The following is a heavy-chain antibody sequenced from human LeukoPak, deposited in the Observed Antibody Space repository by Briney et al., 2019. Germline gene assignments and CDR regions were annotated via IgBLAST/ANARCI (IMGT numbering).Heavy chain of an antibody. CDR2: IYYTGIT. J-gene: IGHJ5*02. V-gene: IGHV4-59*08. CDR3: AGLHFAAAEEFGP. CDR1: GGSVSGFY. D-gene: IGHD6-25*01. Sequence: SETLSLTCTVSGGSVSGFYWSWIRQPPGKGLEWIGYIYYTGITNYNPSLKNRVTISVDRSKNQFSLILNSVAAAGTAMYYCAGLHFAAAEEFGPWGPGALVTVSS.